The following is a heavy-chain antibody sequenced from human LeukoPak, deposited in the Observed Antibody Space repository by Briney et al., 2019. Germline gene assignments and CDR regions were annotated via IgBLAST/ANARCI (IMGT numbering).Heavy chain of an antibody. CDR2: IIPILGIA. CDR3: ARGPRGWYVRDYFDY. CDR1: GGTFSSYA. Sequence: SVKVSCKASGGTFSSYAISWVRQAPGQGLEWMGRIIPILGIANYAQKFQGRVTITADKSTSTAYMELSSLRSEDAAVYYCARGPRGWYVRDYFDYWGQGTLVTVSS. J-gene: IGHJ4*02. V-gene: IGHV1-69*04. D-gene: IGHD6-19*01.